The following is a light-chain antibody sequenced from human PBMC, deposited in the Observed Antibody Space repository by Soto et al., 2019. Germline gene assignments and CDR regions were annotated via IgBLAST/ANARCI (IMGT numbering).Light chain of an antibody. Sequence: QSALTQPASVSGSPGQSITISCTGTSSEVGGYNYVSWYQQHPGKAPKIMIYNVSNRPSGVSKPFSGSKSGHTASLTISGLQAEDVAVYYCSSYTSSSTKVFGTGTKLTVL. CDR2: NVS. CDR3: SSYTSSSTKV. J-gene: IGLJ1*01. CDR1: SSEVGGYNY. V-gene: IGLV2-14*01.